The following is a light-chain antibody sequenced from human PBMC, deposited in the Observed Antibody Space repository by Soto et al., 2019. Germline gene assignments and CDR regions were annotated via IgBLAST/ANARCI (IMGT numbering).Light chain of an antibody. CDR3: AAWDDSLSGWV. V-gene: IGLV1-47*01. J-gene: IGLJ3*02. CDR1: SSNIGSNY. CDR2: RNN. Sequence: QSVLTQPPSASGTPGQRFTISCSGSSSNIGSNYVYWYQQLPGTAPKLLIYRNNQRPSGVPDRFSGSKSGTSASLAISGLRSEDEAEYYCAAWDDSLSGWVFGGGTKLTVL.